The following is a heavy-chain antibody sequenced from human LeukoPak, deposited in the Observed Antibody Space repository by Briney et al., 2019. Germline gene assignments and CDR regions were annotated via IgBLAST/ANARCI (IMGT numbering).Heavy chain of an antibody. CDR1: GLTFTSDA. J-gene: IGHJ4*02. CDR3: AREDDCSGGGCYYHFDY. D-gene: IGHD2-15*01. V-gene: IGHV3-23*01. CDR2: ISGSGFTT. Sequence: GGSLRLSCAVSGLTFTSDAVSWVRQAPGKGLEWVSAISGSGFTTYYADSVKGRFTISRDNSKSTLYLQMNSLIAEDTAIYYCAREDDCSGGGCYYHFDYWGQGTLVTVSS.